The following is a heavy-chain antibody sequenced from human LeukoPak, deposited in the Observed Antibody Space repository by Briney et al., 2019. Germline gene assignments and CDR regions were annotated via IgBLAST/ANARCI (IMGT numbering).Heavy chain of an antibody. D-gene: IGHD4-11*01. J-gene: IGHJ4*02. Sequence: KASETLTLTCTVSAXSISSSYGSWIRQPPGKGLEWIGYIYYSGSTNYNPSLKSRVTISVDTSKNQFSLKLNSVTAADTAVYYCARQGPLTTAVTTRTNPFDYWGQGTLVTVSS. CDR1: AXSISSSY. CDR3: ARQGPLTTAVTTRTNPFDY. CDR2: IYYSGST. V-gene: IGHV4-59*08.